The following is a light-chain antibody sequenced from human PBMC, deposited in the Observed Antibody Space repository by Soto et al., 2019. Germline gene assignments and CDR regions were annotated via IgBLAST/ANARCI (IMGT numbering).Light chain of an antibody. V-gene: IGLV2-11*01. CDR3: CSYTGSYSYV. J-gene: IGLJ1*01. CDR2: DVT. Sequence: QSVLTQPHSVSGSPGQSVTSSCTGTSSYVGGYSYVSWYQQHPGKAPQLIIYDVTERPSGVPDRFSGSKSGNTASLTISGLQAEDEADYYCCSYTGSYSYVFGIGTKDTVL. CDR1: SSYVGGYSY.